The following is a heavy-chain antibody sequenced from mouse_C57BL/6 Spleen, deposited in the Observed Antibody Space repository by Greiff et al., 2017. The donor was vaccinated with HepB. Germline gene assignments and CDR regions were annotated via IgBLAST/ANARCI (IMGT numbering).Heavy chain of an antibody. D-gene: IGHD4-1*01. Sequence: VQLQQSGAELVKPGASVKMSCKASGYTFTSYWITWVKQRPGQGLEWIGDIYPGSGSTNYNEKFKSKATLTVDTSSSTAYMKLSSLTSEDSAVYYCARWGLGRAWFAYWGQGTLVTVSA. CDR1: GYTFTSYW. CDR2: IYPGSGST. V-gene: IGHV1-55*01. CDR3: ARWGLGRAWFAY. J-gene: IGHJ3*01.